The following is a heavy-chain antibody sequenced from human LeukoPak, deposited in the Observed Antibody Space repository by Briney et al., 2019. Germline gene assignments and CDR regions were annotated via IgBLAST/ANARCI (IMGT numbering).Heavy chain of an antibody. D-gene: IGHD1-26*01. CDR1: GASIDSYY. CDR3: ARDGYSGSYSGAFDI. V-gene: IGHV4-59*12. J-gene: IGHJ3*02. CDR2: IYYSGNT. Sequence: PSETLSLTCTISGASIDSYYWSWIRQPPGKGLEWIGYIYYSGNTNYNPSLKSRVTISVDTSKNQFSLKLSSVTAADTAVYYCARDGYSGSYSGAFDIWGQGTMVTVSS.